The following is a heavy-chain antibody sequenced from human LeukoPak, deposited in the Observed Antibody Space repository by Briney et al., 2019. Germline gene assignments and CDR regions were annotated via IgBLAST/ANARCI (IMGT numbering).Heavy chain of an antibody. CDR3: AKGGAQV. V-gene: IGHV3-23*01. CDR1: GFSLSSYA. CDR2: TSSSDSGT. Sequence: GGSLRLSCAASGFSLSSYAMSWVRQAPGKGLEWVSATSSSDSGTYYADSVRGRFTISRDNSKNTLYLHMKSLRAEDAAVYYCAKGGAQVGGQGTLVTVSS. D-gene: IGHD1-26*01. J-gene: IGHJ4*02.